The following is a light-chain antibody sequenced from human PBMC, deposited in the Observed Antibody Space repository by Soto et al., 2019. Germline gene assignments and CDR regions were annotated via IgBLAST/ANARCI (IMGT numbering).Light chain of an antibody. J-gene: IGKJ1*01. CDR3: QQYGSSSWT. V-gene: IGKV3-20*01. Sequence: EIVLTQSPGTLSLSPGKRATLSCRASKSISSSYLAWYQQRPGQAPRLLIYGASSRATGIPDRFSGSGSGTEFTLTISRLEPEDFPVYYCQQYGSSSWTFGQGTKVEIK. CDR1: KSISSSY. CDR2: GAS.